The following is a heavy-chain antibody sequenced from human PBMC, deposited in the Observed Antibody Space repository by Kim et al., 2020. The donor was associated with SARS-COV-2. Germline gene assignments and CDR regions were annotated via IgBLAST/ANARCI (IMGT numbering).Heavy chain of an antibody. CDR2: ISSSSSYI. CDR1: GFTFSSYS. CDR3: ARNYDSSGYYYYYGMDV. V-gene: IGHV3-21*01. Sequence: GGSLRLSCAASGFTFSSYSMNWVRQAPGKGLEWVSSISSSSSYIYYADSVKGRFTISRDNAKNSLYLQMNSLRAEDTAVYYCARNYDSSGYYYYYGMDVWGQGTTVTVSS. J-gene: IGHJ6*02. D-gene: IGHD3-22*01.